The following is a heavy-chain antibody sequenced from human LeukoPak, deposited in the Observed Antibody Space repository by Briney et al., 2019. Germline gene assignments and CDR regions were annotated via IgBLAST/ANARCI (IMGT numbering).Heavy chain of an antibody. Sequence: EASVKVSCKASGYTFTSYDINWVRQATGQGLEWMGWMNPNSGNTGYARKFQGRVTITRNTSISTAYMELSSLRSEDTAVYYCARVVNILTGFDYWGQGTLVTVSS. V-gene: IGHV1-8*03. CDR1: GYTFTSYD. D-gene: IGHD3-9*01. CDR3: ARVVNILTGFDY. J-gene: IGHJ4*02. CDR2: MNPNSGNT.